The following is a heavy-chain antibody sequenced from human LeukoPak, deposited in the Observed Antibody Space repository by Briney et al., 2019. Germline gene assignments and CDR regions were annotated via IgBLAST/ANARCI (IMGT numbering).Heavy chain of an antibody. Sequence: ASVKVSCKVSGYTLTELSMHWVRQAPGKGLEWTGGFDPEDGETIYAQKFQGRVTMTEDTSTDTAYMELSSLRSEDTAVYYCATSSGSYPDFDYWGRGTLVTVSS. CDR3: ATSSGSYPDFDY. V-gene: IGHV1-24*01. CDR2: FDPEDGET. CDR1: GYTLTELS. J-gene: IGHJ4*02. D-gene: IGHD1-26*01.